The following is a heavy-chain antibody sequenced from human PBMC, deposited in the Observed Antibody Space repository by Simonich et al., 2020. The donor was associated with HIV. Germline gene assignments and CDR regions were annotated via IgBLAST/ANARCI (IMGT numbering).Heavy chain of an antibody. CDR2: NYRSGST. CDR1: GYSISSGYY. J-gene: IGHJ4*02. Sequence: QVQLQESGPGLVKPSETLSLTCAVSGYSISSGYYWGWIRQPPGKGLEWIGSNYRSGSTYYNPSLKSRVTISVDTSKNQFSLKLSSVTAADTAVYYCARGLAARLSHFDYWGQGTLVTVSS. CDR3: ARGLAARLSHFDY. D-gene: IGHD6-6*01. V-gene: IGHV4-38-2*01.